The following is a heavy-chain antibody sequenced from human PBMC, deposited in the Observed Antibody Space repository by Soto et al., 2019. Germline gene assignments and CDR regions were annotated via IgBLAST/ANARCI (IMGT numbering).Heavy chain of an antibody. CDR2: IYHSGST. CDR1: GGSISSSNW. CDR3: ARGNYGSGSYGGWFDP. V-gene: IGHV4-4*02. Sequence: QVQLQESGPGLVKPSGTLSLTCAVSGGSISSSNWWSWVRQPPGKGLEWIGEIYHSGSTNYNPSPKSRGTISXXKXKXLFSLKLSSVTAADTAVYYCARGNYGSGSYGGWFDPWGQGTLVTVSS. D-gene: IGHD3-10*01. J-gene: IGHJ5*02.